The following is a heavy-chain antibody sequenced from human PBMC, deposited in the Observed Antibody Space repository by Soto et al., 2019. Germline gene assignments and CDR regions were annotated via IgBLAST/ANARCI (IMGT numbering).Heavy chain of an antibody. D-gene: IGHD1-26*01. V-gene: IGHV3-74*01. CDR3: ARGDRGAFDL. Sequence: EVPLLESGGGLVQPGESLRLSCAASGFTFSYYWMHWVRQAPGRGLVWVSRIHSDGSSTTYADSVKGRFTISRDNARNTLYLQMNSLRAEDTAVYYCARGDRGAFDLWGQGTVVTVSS. CDR1: GFTFSYYW. CDR2: IHSDGSST. J-gene: IGHJ3*01.